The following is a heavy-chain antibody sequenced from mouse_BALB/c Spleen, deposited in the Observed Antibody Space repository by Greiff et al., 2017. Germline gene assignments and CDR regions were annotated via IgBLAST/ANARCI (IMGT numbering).Heavy chain of an antibody. J-gene: IGHJ1*01. CDR2: ISSGGSYT. CDR3: AKTGTGDFDV. V-gene: IGHV5-6*01. D-gene: IGHD4-1*01. CDR1: GFTFSSYG. Sequence: EVMLVESGGDLVKPGGSLKLSCAASGFTFSSYGMSWVRQTPDKRLEWVATISSGGSYTYYPDSVKGRFTISRDNAKNTLYLQMSSLKSEDTAMYYCAKTGTGDFDVWGAGTTVTVSS.